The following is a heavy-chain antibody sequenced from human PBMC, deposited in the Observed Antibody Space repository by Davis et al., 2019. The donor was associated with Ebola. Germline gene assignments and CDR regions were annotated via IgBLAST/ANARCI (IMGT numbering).Heavy chain of an antibody. V-gene: IGHV4-61*01. CDR2: IYYSGST. CDR1: GGSVSSGSYY. J-gene: IGHJ4*02. Sequence: PSETLSLTCTVSGGSVSSGSYYWSWIRQPPGKGLEWLGYIYYSGSTNYNPSLKSRVTISVDTSKNQFSLKLSSVTAADTAVYYCARMPFRTYYYDSSGYYYGDYWGQGTLVTVSS. CDR3: ARMPFRTYYYDSSGYYYGDY. D-gene: IGHD3-22*01.